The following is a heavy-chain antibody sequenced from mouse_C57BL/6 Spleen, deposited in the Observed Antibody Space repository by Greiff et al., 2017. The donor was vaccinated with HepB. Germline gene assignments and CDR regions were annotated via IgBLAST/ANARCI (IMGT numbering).Heavy chain of an antibody. CDR2: IDPNSGGT. V-gene: IGHV1-72*01. CDR1: GYTFTSYW. CDR3: ARWVGDYYAMDY. J-gene: IGHJ4*01. Sequence: QQSCKASGYTFTSYWMHWVKQRPGRGLEWIGRIDPNSGGTKYNEKFKSKATLTVDKPSSTAYMQLSSLTSEDSAVYYCARWVGDYYAMDYWGQGTSVTVSS.